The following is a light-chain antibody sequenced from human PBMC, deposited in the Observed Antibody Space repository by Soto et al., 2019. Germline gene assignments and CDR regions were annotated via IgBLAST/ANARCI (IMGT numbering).Light chain of an antibody. Sequence: DIQMTQSPSSLSASVGDRVTVTCRTSQNIYNYLNWYQQKPGKAPKLLIYATSSVQSGVQLRFSGSGSGTDFTLTISSLQPEDFATYYCEQTYSTPVTFGQGTRLEVK. V-gene: IGKV1-39*01. J-gene: IGKJ5*01. CDR1: QNIYNY. CDR2: ATS. CDR3: EQTYSTPVT.